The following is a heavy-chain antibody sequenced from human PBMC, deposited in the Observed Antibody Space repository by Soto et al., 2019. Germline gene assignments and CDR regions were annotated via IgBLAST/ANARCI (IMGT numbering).Heavy chain of an antibody. CDR1: GDSISGYY. D-gene: IGHD5-12*01. CDR3: ARGGGYNCAIDY. J-gene: IGHJ4*01. Sequence: PSETLSLTCTVSGDSISGYYWSWIRQPPGKGLEWIGYIYSSGYTNYNPSLKNRGTISVDTPKKQFFLNLRSVTAADTAVYYCARGGGYNCAIDYRGRAIVLTVSS. V-gene: IGHV4-59*01. CDR2: IYSSGYT.